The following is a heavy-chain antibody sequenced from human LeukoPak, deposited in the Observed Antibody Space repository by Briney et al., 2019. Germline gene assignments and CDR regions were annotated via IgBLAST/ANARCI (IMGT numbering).Heavy chain of an antibody. J-gene: IGHJ3*02. CDR3: ARDQKYSYGAFDI. D-gene: IGHD5-18*01. CDR1: AYTFTGYY. Sequence: ASVKVSCKASAYTFTGYYMHWVRQAPGQGLEWMGWINPNSGGTNYEQKFQGRVTMTRDTSISTAYMELSRLRSDDTAVYYCARDQKYSYGAFDIWGQGTMVTVSS. V-gene: IGHV1-2*02. CDR2: INPNSGGT.